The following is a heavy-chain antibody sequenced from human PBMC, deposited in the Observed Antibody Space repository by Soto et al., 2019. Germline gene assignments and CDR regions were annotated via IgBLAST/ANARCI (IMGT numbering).Heavy chain of an antibody. CDR3: ARMVDFWSGYYTTVTYKFDY. CDR2: IYYSGST. Sequence: LSVTCTVSGGSVSSGSYYWSWIRQPPGKGLEWIGYIYYSGSTNYNPSLKSRVTISVDTSKNQFSLKLSSVTAADTAVYYCARMVDFWSGYYTTVTYKFDYWGQGTLVTVSS. V-gene: IGHV4-61*01. CDR1: GGSVSSGSYY. D-gene: IGHD3-3*01. J-gene: IGHJ4*02.